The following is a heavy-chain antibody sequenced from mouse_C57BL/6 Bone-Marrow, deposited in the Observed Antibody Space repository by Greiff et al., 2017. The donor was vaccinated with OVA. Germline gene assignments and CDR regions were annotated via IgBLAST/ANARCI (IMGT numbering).Heavy chain of an antibody. V-gene: IGHV1-59*01. D-gene: IGHD3-3*01. CDR2: IDPSDSYT. CDR3: SHGDFDYFGY. Sequence: QVQLQQPGAELVRPGTSVKLSCKASGYTFTSYWMHWVKQRPGQGLEWIGVIDPSDSYTNYNQKFKGKATLTVDTSSSTAYMQLSSLTSEDSAVYCSSHGDFDYFGYWGQGTTLTVSS. J-gene: IGHJ2*01. CDR1: GYTFTSYW.